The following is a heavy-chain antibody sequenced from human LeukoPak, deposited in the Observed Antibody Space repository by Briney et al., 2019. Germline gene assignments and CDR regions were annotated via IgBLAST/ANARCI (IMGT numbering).Heavy chain of an antibody. J-gene: IGHJ6*02. CDR1: GGSISSSSYY. D-gene: IGHD1-26*01. Sequence: SETLSLTCTVSGGSISSSSYYWGWIRQPPGTGLEWIGEINHSGSTNYNPSLKSRVTISVDTSKNQFSLKLSSVTAADTAVYYCATPGGFGYYYGMDVWGQGTTVTVSS. CDR3: ATPGGFGYYYGMDV. CDR2: INHSGST. V-gene: IGHV4-39*07.